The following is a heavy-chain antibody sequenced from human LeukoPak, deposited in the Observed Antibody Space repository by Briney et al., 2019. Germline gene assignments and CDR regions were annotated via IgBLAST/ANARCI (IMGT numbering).Heavy chain of an antibody. J-gene: IGHJ6*02. Sequence: ASVKVSCKASGYTFTSYGISWVRQAPGQGLEWMGWISAYNGNTNYAQKLQGRVTMTTDTSTSTAYMELRSLRSDDTAVYYCAYALSSGSYSIYYYGMDVWGQGTTVTVSS. V-gene: IGHV1-18*01. D-gene: IGHD3-10*01. CDR1: GYTFTSYG. CDR3: AYALSSGSYSIYYYGMDV. CDR2: ISAYNGNT.